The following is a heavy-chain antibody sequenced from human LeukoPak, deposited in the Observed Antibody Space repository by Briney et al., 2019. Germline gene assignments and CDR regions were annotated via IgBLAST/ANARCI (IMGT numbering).Heavy chain of an antibody. D-gene: IGHD2-15*01. CDR1: GFTFEDYT. V-gene: IGHV3-43*01. CDR2: ISWNGGTT. J-gene: IGHJ6*03. Sequence: AGGSLRLSCAASGFTFEDYTLHWVRQVPGQGLEWVSLISWNGGTTYYADSVKGRFTIPRDNSKNSLYLQMNSLRTEDTALYYCAKDMRRKIVAVSHMDVWGKGTTVTVSS. CDR3: AKDMRRKIVAVSHMDV.